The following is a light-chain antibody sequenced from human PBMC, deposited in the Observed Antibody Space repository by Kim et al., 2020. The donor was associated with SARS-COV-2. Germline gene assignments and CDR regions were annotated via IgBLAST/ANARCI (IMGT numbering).Light chain of an antibody. CDR1: QSVSSSY. CDR2: GAS. V-gene: IGKV3-20*01. CDR3: QEYSSTTPMYT. J-gene: IGKJ2*01. Sequence: EIVLTQSPGTLSLSPGERATLSCRASQSVSSSYLAWYQQKTGQAPRLLIYGASSRATGIPDRFSGSGSGTDFTLTISRLEPEDFAVYYCQEYSSTTPMYTFGQGTKLE.